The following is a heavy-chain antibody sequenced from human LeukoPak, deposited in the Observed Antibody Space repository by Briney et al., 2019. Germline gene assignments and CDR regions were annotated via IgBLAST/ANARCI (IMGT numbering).Heavy chain of an antibody. V-gene: IGHV3-48*03. CDR3: ATCPPSSRYYFDF. CDR2: ISSSGNTI. J-gene: IGHJ4*02. CDR1: RLTFSNYE. Sequence: PGGSLRLSCAAPRLTFSNYEMHWVRQAPGKRPEWLSYISSSGNTIYYADSVKGRFTISRDNSKNSLYLQMNSLRAEDTAVYYCATCPPSSRYYFDFWGQGALVTASS. D-gene: IGHD6-13*01.